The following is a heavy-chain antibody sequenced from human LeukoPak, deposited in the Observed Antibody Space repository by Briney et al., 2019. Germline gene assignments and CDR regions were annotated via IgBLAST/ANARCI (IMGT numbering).Heavy chain of an antibody. V-gene: IGHV3-30*18. J-gene: IGHJ4*02. CDR2: ISNDGSHE. D-gene: IGHD6-13*01. CDR1: GYTFTGYY. Sequence: SCKASGYTFTGYYMHWVRQAPGKGLEWVAVISNDGSHEYYADSVKGRFTISRDNSKNTLYLQMSSLSSEDTALYYCAKKFLAGYTSSCLDYWGQGTLVTVSS. CDR3: AKKFLAGYTSSCLDY.